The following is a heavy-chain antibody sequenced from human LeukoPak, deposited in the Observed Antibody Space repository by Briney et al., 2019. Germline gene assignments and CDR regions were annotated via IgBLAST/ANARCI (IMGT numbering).Heavy chain of an antibody. J-gene: IGHJ4*02. CDR3: ARGYYYDSSGHPPGY. D-gene: IGHD3-22*01. CDR1: GYTFTSYY. Sequence: ASVKVSFKAFGYTFTSYYMHWVRQAPGQGLEWKGIINPSGGSTSYAQKFQGRVTMTRDTSTSTVYMELSSLRSEDTAVYYCARGYYYDSSGHPPGYWGQGTQVTVSS. V-gene: IGHV1-46*01. CDR2: INPSGGST.